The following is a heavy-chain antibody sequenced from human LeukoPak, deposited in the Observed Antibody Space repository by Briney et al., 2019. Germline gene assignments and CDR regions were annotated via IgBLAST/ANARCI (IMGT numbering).Heavy chain of an antibody. J-gene: IGHJ4*02. Sequence: ASVKVSCKASGYIFSDYYMHWVRQAPGQGLEWLGWINPKSGAADYRGRVTMTRDTSINTDYMEMKRVTSDDTAVYYCARGAEAETSPLDFWGQGTLVIVS. V-gene: IGHV1-2*02. D-gene: IGHD6-13*01. CDR1: GYIFSDYY. CDR3: ARGAEAETSPLDF. CDR2: INPKSGAA.